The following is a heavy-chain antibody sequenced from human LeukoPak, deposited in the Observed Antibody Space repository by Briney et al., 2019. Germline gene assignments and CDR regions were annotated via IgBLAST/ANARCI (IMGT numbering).Heavy chain of an antibody. V-gene: IGHV1-3*04. D-gene: IGHD3-22*01. CDR1: GYTFTSYA. CDR2: INTDNGNT. CDR3: ARRTLSYYYDNSGSYALGY. J-gene: IGHJ4*02. Sequence: GASVKVSCKASGYTFTSYAMHWVRQAPGQRLEWMGWINTDNGNTKYSQKFQDRVTITRDTSASTAYMELSSLRSEDTAVYYCARRTLSYYYDNSGSYALGYWGQGTLVTVSS.